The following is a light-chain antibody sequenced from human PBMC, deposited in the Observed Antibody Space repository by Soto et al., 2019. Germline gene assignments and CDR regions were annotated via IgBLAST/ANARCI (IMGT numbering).Light chain of an antibody. CDR3: QKLNSYPT. V-gene: IGKV1-9*01. CDR1: QGISSY. CDR2: AAS. Sequence: DIQLTQSPSFLSASVGDRVTITCRASQGISSYLAWYQQKPGKAPKLLIYAASTLQSGVPSRFSGSGSGTEFTLTISSLQPEDFATYYCQKLNSYPTLGQGTKVDIK. J-gene: IGKJ1*01.